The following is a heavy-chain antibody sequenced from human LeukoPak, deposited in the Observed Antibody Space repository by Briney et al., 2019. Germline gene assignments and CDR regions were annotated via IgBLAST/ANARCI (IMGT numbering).Heavy chain of an antibody. CDR3: ARVYSSGWYAFDY. CDR1: GGSFSGYY. J-gene: IGHJ4*02. CDR2: INHSGST. Sequence: PSETLSLTCAVYGGSFSGYYWSWIRQPPGKGLEWIGEINHSGSTNYNPSLKSRVTISVDTSKNQFSLQLNSVTPEDTAVYYCARVYSSGWYAFDYWGQGTLVTVSS. D-gene: IGHD6-19*01. V-gene: IGHV4-34*01.